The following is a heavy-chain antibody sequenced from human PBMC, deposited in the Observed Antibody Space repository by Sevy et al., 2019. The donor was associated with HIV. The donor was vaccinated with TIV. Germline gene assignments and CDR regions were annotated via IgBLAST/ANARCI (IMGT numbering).Heavy chain of an antibody. V-gene: IGHV3-30-3*01. CDR1: GFTFSSYA. D-gene: IGHD6-13*01. CDR3: ARGGAAAGLESGYFDY. CDR2: ISYDGSNK. J-gene: IGHJ4*02. Sequence: GGSLRLSCAASGFTFSSYAMHWVRQAPGKGLEWVAVISYDGSNKYYADSVKGRFTISRDNSKNTLYLQMNSLRAEDTAVYYCARGGAAAGLESGYFDYWGQGTLVTVSS.